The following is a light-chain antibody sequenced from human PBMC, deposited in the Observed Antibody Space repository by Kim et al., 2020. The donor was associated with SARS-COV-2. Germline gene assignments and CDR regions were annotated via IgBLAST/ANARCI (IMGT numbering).Light chain of an antibody. J-gene: IGLJ3*02. Sequence: QSVLTQPPSVSGTPGQRVTVACSGTTSNIGSNYVHWYQQLPERAPKLLIYRNNQRPSGVPDRFSGSKSGTSASLAISGLRSEDEADYYCEAWDDTLSGPVFGGGTQLTVL. V-gene: IGLV1-47*01. CDR2: RNN. CDR1: TSNIGSNY. CDR3: EAWDDTLSGPV.